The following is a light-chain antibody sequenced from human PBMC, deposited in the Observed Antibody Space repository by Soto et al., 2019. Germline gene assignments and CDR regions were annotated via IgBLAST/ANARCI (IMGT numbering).Light chain of an antibody. J-gene: IGLJ1*01. Sequence: QSVLTQPASVSGSPGQSITISCAGSSSDVGAYKTVSWYQQYPGKAPKFMIYEVNNRPSGVPNRFSGSRSGNTASLTISGLQAEDEADYYCNSNTINATVFGTGTKLTVL. CDR3: NSNTINATV. CDR1: SSDVGAYKT. CDR2: EVN. V-gene: IGLV2-14*01.